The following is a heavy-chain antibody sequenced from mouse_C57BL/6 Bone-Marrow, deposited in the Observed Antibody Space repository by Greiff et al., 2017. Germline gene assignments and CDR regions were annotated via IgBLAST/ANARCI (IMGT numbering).Heavy chain of an antibody. CDR1: GYTFTDYY. J-gene: IGHJ4*01. CDR3: ARGEPAPRYAMDY. Sequence: VQLQQSGPVLVKPGASVKMSCKASGYTFTDYYMNWVKQSHGKSLEWIGVINPYNGGTSYNQKFKGKATLTVDKSSSTAYMELNSLTSEDSAVYYCARGEPAPRYAMDYWGQGTSVTVSS. V-gene: IGHV1-19*01. CDR2: INPYNGGT.